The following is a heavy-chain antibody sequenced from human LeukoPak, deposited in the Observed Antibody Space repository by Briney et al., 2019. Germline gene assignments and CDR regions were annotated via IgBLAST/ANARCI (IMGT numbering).Heavy chain of an antibody. Sequence: SETLSLTCTASGGSISSSSYYWGWIRQPPGKGLEWIGSIYYSGSTYYNPSLKSRVTISVDTSKNQFSLKLSSVTAADTAVYYCAREVIHYDSSGYPGAFDIWGQGTMVTVSS. V-gene: IGHV4-39*07. D-gene: IGHD3-22*01. CDR3: AREVIHYDSSGYPGAFDI. CDR2: IYYSGST. CDR1: GGSISSSSYY. J-gene: IGHJ3*02.